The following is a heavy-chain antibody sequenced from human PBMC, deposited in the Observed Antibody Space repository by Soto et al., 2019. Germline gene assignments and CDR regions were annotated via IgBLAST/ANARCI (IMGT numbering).Heavy chain of an antibody. Sequence: GASVKVSCKASGYTFTSYYMHWVRQAPGQGLEWMGIINPSGGSTSYAQKFQGRVTMTRDTSTSTVYMELSSLRSEDTAVYYCARAFTIFGVVYNWFDPWGQGTLVTVSS. V-gene: IGHV1-46*03. D-gene: IGHD3-3*01. J-gene: IGHJ5*02. CDR1: GYTFTSYY. CDR3: ARAFTIFGVVYNWFDP. CDR2: INPSGGST.